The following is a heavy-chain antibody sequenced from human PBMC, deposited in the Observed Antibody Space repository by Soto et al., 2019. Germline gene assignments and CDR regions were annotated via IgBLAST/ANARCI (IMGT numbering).Heavy chain of an antibody. CDR3: AHRPRGYAYYFDY. CDR1: GFSLSTRGVA. J-gene: IGHJ4*02. Sequence: QITLKESGPTLVKPTQTLTLTCTFSGFSLSTRGVAVGWFRQPPGKALEWLALIYWDEDKWYSPSLKSRLTIPTDPSKTQAVPTVTDMDPAVTATYCCAHRPRGYAYYFDYWGQGTLVTVSS. CDR2: IYWDEDK. D-gene: IGHD5-12*01. V-gene: IGHV2-5*02.